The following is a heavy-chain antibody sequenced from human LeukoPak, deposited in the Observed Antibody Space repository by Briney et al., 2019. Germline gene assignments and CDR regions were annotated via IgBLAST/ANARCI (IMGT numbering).Heavy chain of an antibody. D-gene: IGHD3-16*01. CDR3: ARGGGLDV. Sequence: GGSLRLSCAASGFTFSSYWMNWARQAPGKGLEWVASINHNGNVNYYVDSVKGRFTISRDNTKNSLYLQMSNLRAEDTAVYFCARGGGLDVWGQGATVTVSS. V-gene: IGHV3-7*03. CDR1: GFTFSSYW. J-gene: IGHJ6*02. CDR2: INHNGNVN.